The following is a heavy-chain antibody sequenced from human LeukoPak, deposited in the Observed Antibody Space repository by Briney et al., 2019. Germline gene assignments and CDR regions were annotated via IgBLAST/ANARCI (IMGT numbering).Heavy chain of an antibody. Sequence: ASVKVSCKASGYTFTSYYMHWVRQAPGRGLEWMGIINPSGGSTSYAQKFQGRVTMARDTSTSTVYMELSSLRSEDTAVYYCARDHTGPYYYDRWGQGTLVTVSS. CDR2: INPSGGST. V-gene: IGHV1-46*01. CDR1: GYTFTSYY. D-gene: IGHD3-22*01. CDR3: ARDHTGPYYYDR. J-gene: IGHJ4*02.